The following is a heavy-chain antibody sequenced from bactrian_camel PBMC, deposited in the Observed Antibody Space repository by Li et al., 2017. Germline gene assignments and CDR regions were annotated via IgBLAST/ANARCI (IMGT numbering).Heavy chain of an antibody. J-gene: IGHJ6*01. V-gene: IGHV3S54*01. Sequence: QLVESGGGSVQAGGTLTLSCAPSTSTYSGNCMAWFRQVPGKEREGVAFIYTGSGSTYYSDSVKGRFTLSEDNAKNTVYLQMHNLTIEDTAMYYCAVRGGGGRVGCSSGRYRDAADFGRWGQGTQVTVS. D-gene: IGHD2*01. CDR2: IYTGSGST. CDR3: AVRGGGGRVGCSSGRYRDAADFGR. CDR1: TSTYSGNC.